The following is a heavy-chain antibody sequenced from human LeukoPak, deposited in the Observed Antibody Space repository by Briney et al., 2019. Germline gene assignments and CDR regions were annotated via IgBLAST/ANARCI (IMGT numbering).Heavy chain of an antibody. CDR2: INPDDGST. CDR1: GFTFRKYW. J-gene: IGHJ3*02. D-gene: IGHD2-21*01. CDR3: LTIVETDLDAFGI. Sequence: TGGSLRLSCAASGFTFRKYWLHWVRQAPGKGLVWVSRINPDDGSTSYADSVKGRFTISRDNAKSTLYLQMNSLRAEDTAVYYCLTIVETDLDAFGIWGQGTKVTVSS. V-gene: IGHV3-74*01.